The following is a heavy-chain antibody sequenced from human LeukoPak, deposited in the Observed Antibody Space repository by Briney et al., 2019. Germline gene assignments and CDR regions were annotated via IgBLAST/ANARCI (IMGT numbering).Heavy chain of an antibody. Sequence: PGGSLRLSCAASGFTFSGYWMHWVRQAPGKGLVWVSRIKSDGSSATYADSVKGRFTISRDNAKNTLYLQMDSLRVEDSALYYCAKQRGGGDFYFDHWGQGTLVTVSS. V-gene: IGHV3-74*01. CDR2: IKSDGSSA. J-gene: IGHJ4*02. D-gene: IGHD2-21*01. CDR3: AKQRGGGDFYFDH. CDR1: GFTFSGYW.